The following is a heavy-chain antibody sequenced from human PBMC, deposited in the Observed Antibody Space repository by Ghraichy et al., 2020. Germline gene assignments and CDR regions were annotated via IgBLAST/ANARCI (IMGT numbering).Heavy chain of an antibody. CDR2: ISGSGGST. CDR3: AKRSCSSTSCNEGGFYFDY. Sequence: GGSLRLSCAASGFTFSSYAMSWVRQAPGKGLEWVSAISGSGGSTYYADSVKGRFTISRDNSKNTLYLQMNSLRAEDTAVYYCAKRSCSSTSCNEGGFYFDYWGQGTLVTVSS. D-gene: IGHD2-2*01. V-gene: IGHV3-23*01. CDR1: GFTFSSYA. J-gene: IGHJ4*02.